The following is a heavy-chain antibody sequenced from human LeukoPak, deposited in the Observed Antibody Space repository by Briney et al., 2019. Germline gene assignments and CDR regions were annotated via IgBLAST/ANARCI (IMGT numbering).Heavy chain of an antibody. CDR2: IYRDGSTT. D-gene: IGHD3-22*01. J-gene: IGHJ3*02. CDR3: AKALNYYDSSGYYLIAFDI. CDR1: GFGFSRYW. V-gene: IGHV3-74*01. Sequence: GGSLRLSCAASGFGFSRYWMHWVRQAPGTGLKWVSRIYRDGSTTYYADSVKGRFTISRDNSKNTLYLQMNSLRAEDTAVYYCAKALNYYDSSGYYLIAFDIWGQGTMVTVSS.